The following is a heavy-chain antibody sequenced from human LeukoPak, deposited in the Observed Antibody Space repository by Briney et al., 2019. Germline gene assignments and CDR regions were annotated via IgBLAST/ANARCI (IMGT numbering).Heavy chain of an antibody. J-gene: IGHJ4*02. V-gene: IGHV3-23*01. CDR1: GFTFSSYT. CDR3: AKDHRYYYDSSGYVDY. D-gene: IGHD3-22*01. CDR2: ISGSGGNT. Sequence: GGSLRLSCAASGFTFSSYTMRWVRQAPGMRLEWVSVISGSGGNTEYADSVKGRFTISRDNSKNTLYLQMNSLRAEDTAVYYCAKDHRYYYDSSGYVDYWGQGTLVTVSS.